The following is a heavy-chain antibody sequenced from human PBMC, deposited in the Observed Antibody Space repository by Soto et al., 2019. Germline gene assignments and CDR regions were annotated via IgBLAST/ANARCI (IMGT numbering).Heavy chain of an antibody. Sequence: SETLSLTCTVSGGSISSYYWSWIRQPPGKGLEWIGYIYYSGSTNYNPSLKSRVTISADTSRNQFSLKLSTVTAADTAVYYCAREEGRGSSSSFYYGMDVWGQGTTVTVSS. CDR1: GGSISSYY. CDR2: IYYSGST. V-gene: IGHV4-59*01. D-gene: IGHD6-6*01. CDR3: AREEGRGSSSSFYYGMDV. J-gene: IGHJ6*02.